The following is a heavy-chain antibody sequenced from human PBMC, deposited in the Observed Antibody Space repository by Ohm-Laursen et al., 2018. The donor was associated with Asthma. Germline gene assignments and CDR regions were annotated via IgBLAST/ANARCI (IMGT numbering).Heavy chain of an antibody. Sequence: PPRTLSLTCDVSGDSISGINWWSWVRQSPGKGLQWLAEVSYSGNTNYNPALESRIPVSVDKSKNQLPLTLTSATAADTAMYYCTRRGGSDLIHFGSWGQGTPVTVSS. CDR3: TRRGGSDLIHFGS. CDR1: GDSISGINW. V-gene: IGHV4-4*03. J-gene: IGHJ4*02. D-gene: IGHD1-26*01. CDR2: VSYSGNT.